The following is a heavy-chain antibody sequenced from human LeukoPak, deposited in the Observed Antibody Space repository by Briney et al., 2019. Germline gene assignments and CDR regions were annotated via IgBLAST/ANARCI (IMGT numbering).Heavy chain of an antibody. CDR2: IYYSGST. D-gene: IGHD6-13*01. V-gene: IGHV4-34*01. Sequence: SETLSLTCAVYGGSFSGYYWSWIRQPPGKGLEWIGSIYYSGSTYYNPSLKSRVTISVDTSKNQFSLKLSSVTAADTAVYYCARDELIAAAGIEYYYYGMDVWGQGTTVTVSS. CDR1: GGSFSGYY. CDR3: ARDELIAAAGIEYYYYGMDV. J-gene: IGHJ6*02.